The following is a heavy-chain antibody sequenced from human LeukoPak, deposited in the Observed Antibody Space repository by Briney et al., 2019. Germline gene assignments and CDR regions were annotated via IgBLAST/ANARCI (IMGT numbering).Heavy chain of an antibody. CDR1: GYTFTSYD. J-gene: IGHJ5*02. D-gene: IGHD3-16*01. CDR3: ARGPYMGDWFDP. V-gene: IGHV1-8*03. CDR2: MNPNSGNT. Sequence: GASVKVSCKASGYTFTSYDINWVRQATGQGLEWMGWMNPNSGNTGYAQKFQGRVTITRNTSISTAYMELSSLRSEDTAVYYCARGPYMGDWFDPWGQGTLVTVSS.